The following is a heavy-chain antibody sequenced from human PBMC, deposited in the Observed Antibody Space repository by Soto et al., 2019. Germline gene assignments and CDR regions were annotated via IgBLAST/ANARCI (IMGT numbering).Heavy chain of an antibody. V-gene: IGHV1-69*01. CDR3: ARCMRALRTDDVFDI. CDR1: GDTFNKFG. J-gene: IGHJ3*02. Sequence: QVQLVQSGAEVKKPGSSVRVSCKASGDTFNKFGISWVRQAPGQGLEWMGGIIPMYGAANSAQKFRDRVSITADESTSTVYMYLSSLISEDTAVYFWARCMRALRTDDVFDIWGTGTVVTVSS. CDR2: IIPMYGAA.